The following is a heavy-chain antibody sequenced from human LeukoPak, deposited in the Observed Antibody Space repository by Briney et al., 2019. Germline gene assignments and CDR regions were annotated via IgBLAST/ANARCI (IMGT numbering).Heavy chain of an antibody. V-gene: IGHV4-59*01. CDR3: ARDEFGSGSHDY. J-gene: IGHJ4*02. CDR1: GGSISSYY. CDR2: IYYSGST. Sequence: PSETLSLTCTVSGGSISSYYWSWLRQPPGKGLEWLGYIYYSGSTNYNPSLKSRVTISVDTSKNQFSLKLSSVTAADTAVYYCARDEFGSGSHDYWGQGTLVTVSS. D-gene: IGHD3-10*01.